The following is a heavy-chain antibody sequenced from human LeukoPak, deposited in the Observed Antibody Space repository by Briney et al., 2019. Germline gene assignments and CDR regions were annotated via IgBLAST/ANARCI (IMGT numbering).Heavy chain of an antibody. CDR2: ISSSSCI. CDR1: AFSLSSYR. D-gene: IGHD2-21*02. CDR3: ARVMTAPLFEY. V-gene: IGHV3-21*03. J-gene: IGHJ4*02. Sequence: GGSLTLSCPASAFSLSSYRMNWVRQAQGKGMEWVSSISSSSCIYYADSVKGRFTISRDNTKNSLYLQMNSRRAEDTAVYYCARVMTAPLFEYWGQGTLVTVSS.